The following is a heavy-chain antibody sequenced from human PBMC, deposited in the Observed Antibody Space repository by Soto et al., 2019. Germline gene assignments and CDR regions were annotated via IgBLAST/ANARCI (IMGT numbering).Heavy chain of an antibody. CDR3: ARESWAVDGPSVFAY. V-gene: IGHV4-59*01. CDR1: GGSISSYY. Sequence: SETLSLTCTVSGGSISSYYWSWIRQPPGKGLEWIGYISYRGTTSYNPSLESRVTISADTSTNQFSLKLSSVTAADTAVYYCARESWAVDGPSVFAYWGQGALVTVSS. J-gene: IGHJ4*02. CDR2: ISYRGTT. D-gene: IGHD3-16*01.